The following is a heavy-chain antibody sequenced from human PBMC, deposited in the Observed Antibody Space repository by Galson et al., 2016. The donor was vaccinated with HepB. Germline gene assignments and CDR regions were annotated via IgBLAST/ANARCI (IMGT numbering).Heavy chain of an antibody. CDR1: GFTFSTYW. Sequence: SLRLSCAASGFTFSTYWMSWVRQAPGKGLEWVANINQDGSGTYHVDSVKGRFTISRDNAKNSLYLQMNSLRAEDTAVYFWAGGYYARDWFDPWGQGTLVTVAS. J-gene: IGHJ5*02. V-gene: IGHV3-7*01. CDR2: INQDGSGT. CDR3: AGGYYARDWFDP. D-gene: IGHD3-10*02.